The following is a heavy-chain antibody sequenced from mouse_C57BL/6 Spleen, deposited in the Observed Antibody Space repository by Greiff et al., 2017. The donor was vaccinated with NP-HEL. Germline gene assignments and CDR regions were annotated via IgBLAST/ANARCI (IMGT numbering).Heavy chain of an antibody. D-gene: IGHD2-1*01. CDR3: AREGPLLGYFDY. V-gene: IGHV5-16*01. J-gene: IGHJ2*01. CDR2: INYDGSST. CDR1: GFTFSDYY. Sequence: EVKLVESEGGLVQPGSSMKLSCTASGFTFSDYYMAWVRQVPEKGLEWVANINYDGSSTYYLDSLKSRFIISRDNAKNILYLQMSSLKSEDTATYYCAREGPLLGYFDYWGQGTTLTVSS.